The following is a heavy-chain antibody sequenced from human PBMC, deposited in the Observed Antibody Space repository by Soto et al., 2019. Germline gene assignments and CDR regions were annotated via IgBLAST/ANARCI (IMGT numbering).Heavy chain of an antibody. CDR2: IILIFGTP. V-gene: IGHV1-69*06. D-gene: IGHD3-3*01. CDR1: GDTFSSHS. Sequence: QVQLVQSGADVKKPGSSVKVSCKASGDTFSSHSISWVRQAPGQGLEWMGGIILIFGTPNYAQKFQGRLTITADTSTSTAYMELRSLRYEDTAVYYCARLRSGHDAFDMWCQGKMVTVSS. J-gene: IGHJ3*02. CDR3: ARLRSGHDAFDM.